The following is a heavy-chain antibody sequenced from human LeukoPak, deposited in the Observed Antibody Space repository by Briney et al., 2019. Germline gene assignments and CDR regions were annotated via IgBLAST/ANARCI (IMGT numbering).Heavy chain of an antibody. D-gene: IGHD3-22*01. Sequence: PGGSLRLSCAASGFNFHDYAMHWVRQAPGKGLEWVSSISWNSDRIDYADSVKGRFTISRDSARNSLFLQMDSLRVEDTAFYYCAKDIDSSRWFYFDYWGQGTLVTVSS. CDR1: GFNFHDYA. CDR3: AKDIDSSRWFYFDY. J-gene: IGHJ4*02. V-gene: IGHV3-9*01. CDR2: ISWNSDRI.